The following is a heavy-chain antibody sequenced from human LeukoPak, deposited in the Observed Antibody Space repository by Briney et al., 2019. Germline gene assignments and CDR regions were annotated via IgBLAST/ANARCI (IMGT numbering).Heavy chain of an antibody. CDR2: ISYDGSKK. Sequence: GGSLRLSCAASGFTFSSYAMHWVRQAPGKGLEWVAVISYDGSKKYCADSVKGRFTISRDNSKNTLYVQMNSLRAEDTAVYHCAARDSFDIWGQGTMVTVSS. CDR3: AARDSFDI. V-gene: IGHV3-30-3*01. D-gene: IGHD2-15*01. CDR1: GFTFSSYA. J-gene: IGHJ3*02.